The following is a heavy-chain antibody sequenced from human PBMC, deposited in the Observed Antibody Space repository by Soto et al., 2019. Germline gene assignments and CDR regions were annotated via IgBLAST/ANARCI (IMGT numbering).Heavy chain of an antibody. Sequence: SETLSLTCFGSGGSISSYYWRWIRQPAGKGLEWIGRIYTSGSTNYNPSLKSRVTMSVDTSKNQFSLKLSSVTAADTAVYYCARDRVRGVIKVHYYGLDVWGQGTTVTVXS. CDR2: IYTSGST. CDR3: ARDRVRGVIKVHYYGLDV. D-gene: IGHD3-10*01. J-gene: IGHJ6*01. V-gene: IGHV4-4*07. CDR1: GGSISSYY.